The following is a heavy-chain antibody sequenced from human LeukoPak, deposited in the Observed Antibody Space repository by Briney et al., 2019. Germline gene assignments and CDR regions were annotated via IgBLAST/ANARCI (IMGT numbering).Heavy chain of an antibody. CDR3: ARARGVPAAMSGPSFGY. CDR1: GYTFTGYY. D-gene: IGHD2-2*01. J-gene: IGHJ4*02. Sequence: GASVKVSCKASGYTFTGYYMHWVRQAPGQGLEWMGWINPNSGGTNYAQKFQGRVTMTRDTSISTAYMELSRLRSDDTAVYYCARARGVPAAMSGPSFGYWGQGTLVTVSS. V-gene: IGHV1-2*02. CDR2: INPNSGGT.